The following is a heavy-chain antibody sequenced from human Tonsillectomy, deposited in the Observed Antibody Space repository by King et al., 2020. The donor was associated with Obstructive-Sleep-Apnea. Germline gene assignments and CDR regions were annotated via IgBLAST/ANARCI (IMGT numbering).Heavy chain of an antibody. CDR2: LYPGDSDT. CDR3: ARHEGTVILAGGMDA. Sequence: QLVQSGAEVKKPGESLKISCTGSGYSFTSYWIGWVRQMPGKGLAWMGILYPGDSDTSYSPSFQVQVTISADKSISTAYLQWSSLKASDTAMSYCARHEGTVILAGGMDAWGQGTTVTVSS. V-gene: IGHV5-51*01. J-gene: IGHJ6*02. CDR1: GYSFTSYW. D-gene: IGHD3-16*02.